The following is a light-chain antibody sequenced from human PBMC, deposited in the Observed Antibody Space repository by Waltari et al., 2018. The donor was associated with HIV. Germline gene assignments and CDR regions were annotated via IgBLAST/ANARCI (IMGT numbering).Light chain of an antibody. J-gene: IGLJ2*01. CDR2: SNN. V-gene: IGLV1-44*01. CDR1: SPNTGRNT. CDR3: AAWDGSLNGHVV. Sequence: QSVLTPPPSASWPPGPRVTISCSHTSPNTGRNTENWSQQLPGTAPKLLIYSNNQRPSGVPDRFSGSKSGTSASLAISGLQSEDEADYYCAAWDGSLNGHVVFGGGTKLTVL.